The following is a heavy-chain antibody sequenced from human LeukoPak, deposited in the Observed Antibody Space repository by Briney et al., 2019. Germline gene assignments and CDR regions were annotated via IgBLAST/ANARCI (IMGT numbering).Heavy chain of an antibody. CDR1: GDSISGSSYL. CDR3: ARLDSSGPNDY. CDR2: IHYTGNT. J-gene: IGHJ4*02. D-gene: IGHD3-22*01. V-gene: IGHV4-39*01. Sequence: PSETLSLTCIVSGDSISGSSYLWGWIRQPPGKGLEWLGNIHYTGNTYYNPSLKSRVTISVDTSKNQFSLRLSSVTAADTAVYSCARLDSSGPNDYWGQGALVTVSS.